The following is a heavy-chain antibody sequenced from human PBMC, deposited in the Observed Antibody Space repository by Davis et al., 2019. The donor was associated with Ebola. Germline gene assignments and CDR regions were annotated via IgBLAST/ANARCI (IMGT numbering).Heavy chain of an antibody. CDR3: ARDRGSGWYGYAFDI. J-gene: IGHJ3*02. V-gene: IGHV3-74*01. CDR1: GFTFSSYA. CDR2: INSDGSST. D-gene: IGHD6-19*01. Sequence: GESLKISCAASGFTFSSYAMSWVRQAPGKGLVWVSRINSDGSSTSYADSVKGRFTISRDNDKNTLYLQMNSRRAEDTAVYYCARDRGSGWYGYAFDIWGQGTMVTVSS.